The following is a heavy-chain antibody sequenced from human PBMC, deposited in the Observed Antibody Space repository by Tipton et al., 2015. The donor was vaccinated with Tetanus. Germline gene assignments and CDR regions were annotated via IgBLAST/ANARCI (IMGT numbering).Heavy chain of an antibody. CDR3: ARDASRYTYGSNYFDY. J-gene: IGHJ4*02. D-gene: IGHD5-18*01. CDR2: ISSSGGTV. CDR1: GFTFSTYN. Sequence: SLRLSCAASGFTFSTYNMNWVRQAPGKGLEWVSYISSSGGTVDYADSVKGRFTISRDNDKNSLYLQMSSPRAEDTAVYYCARDASRYTYGSNYFDYWGQGTLVTVSS. V-gene: IGHV3-48*01.